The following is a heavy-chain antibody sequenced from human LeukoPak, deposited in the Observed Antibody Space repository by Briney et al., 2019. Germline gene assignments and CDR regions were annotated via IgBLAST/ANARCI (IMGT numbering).Heavy chain of an antibody. V-gene: IGHV3-74*01. J-gene: IGHJ4*02. CDR2: IKSDGSST. D-gene: IGHD4-23*01. CDR1: GFTFSNYW. CDR3: ARDPTGYASTTVVASNFDY. Sequence: PGGSLRLSCAASGFTFSNYWMHWVRQAPGKGLVWVSRIKSDGSSTSYADSVKGQFTISRDNAKNTLYLQMNSLRAEDTAVYYCARDPTGYASTTVVASNFDYWGQGTLVTVSS.